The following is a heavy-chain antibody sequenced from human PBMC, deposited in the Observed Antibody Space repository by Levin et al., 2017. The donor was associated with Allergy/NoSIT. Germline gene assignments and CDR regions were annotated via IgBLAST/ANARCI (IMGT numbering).Heavy chain of an antibody. Sequence: GGSLRLSCAASGFSFRSFGMHWARQAPGKGLEWVAVISYDESDKFYADSVKGRFTISRDNTKNTLYLQMNSLRSEDAAVYYCAKDVVFGTSSWSLDFWGQGTLVTVSS. CDR2: ISYDESDK. CDR3: AKDVVFGTSSWSLDF. CDR1: GFSFRSFG. D-gene: IGHD6-13*01. J-gene: IGHJ4*02. V-gene: IGHV3-30*18.